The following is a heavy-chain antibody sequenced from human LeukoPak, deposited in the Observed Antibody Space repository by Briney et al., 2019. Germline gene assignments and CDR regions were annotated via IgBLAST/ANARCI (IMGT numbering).Heavy chain of an antibody. CDR2: IFLIFGTT. CDR3: ARHQLTVYHQFDY. J-gene: IGHJ4*02. CDR1: GGKFNDFS. Sequence: ASVKVSCKATGGKFNDFSFSWVRQAPGQGLEWMGKIFLIFGTTNYARKFQGRVTITADKSTNTVYMELNSLTFDDTPVYYCARHQLTVYHQFDYWRQGSLVTVSS. D-gene: IGHD2-8*01. V-gene: IGHV1-69*06.